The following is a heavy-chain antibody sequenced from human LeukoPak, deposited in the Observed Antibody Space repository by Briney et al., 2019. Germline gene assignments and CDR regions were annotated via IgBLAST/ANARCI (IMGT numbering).Heavy chain of an antibody. CDR2: ISYDGSNK. CDR1: GFTFSSYA. CDR3: AKVYDYGDYGGPSPVDY. D-gene: IGHD4-17*01. J-gene: IGHJ4*02. Sequence: GRSLRLSCAASGFTFSSYAMHWVRQAPGKGLEWVAVISYDGSNKYYADSVKGRFTISRDNSKSTLYLQMNSLRAEDTAVYYCAKVYDYGDYGGPSPVDYWGQGTLVTVSS. V-gene: IGHV3-30-3*01.